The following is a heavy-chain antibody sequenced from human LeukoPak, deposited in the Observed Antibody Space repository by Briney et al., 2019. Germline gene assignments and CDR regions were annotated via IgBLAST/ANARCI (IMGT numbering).Heavy chain of an antibody. CDR3: AREREGYFDL. Sequence: SETLSLTCTVSGGSISNSSYYWGWIRQPPGKGLEWIGEINHSGSANYNPSLKSRVTLSVVTSKNQFSLKLNSVTAADTAVYFCAREREGYFDLWGRGTLVTVSS. CDR2: INHSGSA. J-gene: IGHJ2*01. CDR1: GGSISNSSYY. V-gene: IGHV4-39*07.